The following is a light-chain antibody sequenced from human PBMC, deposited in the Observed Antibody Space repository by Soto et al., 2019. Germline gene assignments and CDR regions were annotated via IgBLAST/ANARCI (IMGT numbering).Light chain of an antibody. CDR3: GTWDSSLSSGV. CDR2: ENN. J-gene: IGLJ2*01. V-gene: IGLV1-51*02. Sequence: QSVLTQPPSVSAAPGQKVTISCSGSSSNIGNNYVSWYQQLPGTAPKLLIYENNKRPSGIPDRFSGSKSGTSDTLGITGLQTGDEADYYCGTWDSSLSSGVFGGGTKLTVL. CDR1: SSNIGNNY.